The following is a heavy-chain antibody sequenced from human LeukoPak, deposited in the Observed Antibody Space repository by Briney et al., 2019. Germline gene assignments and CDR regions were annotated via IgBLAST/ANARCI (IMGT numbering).Heavy chain of an antibody. D-gene: IGHD2-8*01. CDR3: AKGEGSMLFDY. CDR2: ISYDGSNK. Sequence: GRSLRLSCAASGFTFSSYGMHWVRQAPGKGLEWVAVISYDGSNKYYADSVKGRFTISRDNSKNTLYLQMNSLRAEDTAAYYCAKGEGSMLFDYWGQGTLVTVSS. V-gene: IGHV3-30*18. J-gene: IGHJ4*02. CDR1: GFTFSSYG.